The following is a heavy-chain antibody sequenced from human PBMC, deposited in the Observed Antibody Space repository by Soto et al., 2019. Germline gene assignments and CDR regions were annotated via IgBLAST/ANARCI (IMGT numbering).Heavy chain of an antibody. CDR1: GISFDDYA. CDR3: AKDTSPGFYDANGHLDY. V-gene: IGHV3-9*01. J-gene: IGHJ4*02. CDR2: INWDSGDI. D-gene: IGHD2-8*01. Sequence: VQLVESGGGLVQPGGSRRLSCVVSGISFDDYAMHWVRQVPGKGLEWVSGINWDSGDIDYADSVKGRFTISRDNAKNSLYLQMNSLKTEDTALYYCAKDTSPGFYDANGHLDYWGQGTPVTVSS.